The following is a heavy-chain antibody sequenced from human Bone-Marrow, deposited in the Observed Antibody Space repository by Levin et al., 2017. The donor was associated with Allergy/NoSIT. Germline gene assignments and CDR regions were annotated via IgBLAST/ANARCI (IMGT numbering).Heavy chain of an antibody. CDR1: GDSVRSVSSY. D-gene: IGHD2-15*01. J-gene: IGHJ4*02. CDR3: SRQRVAVAEYYFDS. V-gene: IGHV4-61*01. CDR2: VHYSGTT. Sequence: SQTLSLTCTVSGDSVRSVSSYWNWIRQTPGQGLEWIGYVHYSGTTNYNPSLRSRVTMSVDTSKNQFSLKLSSVNPADSALYYCSRQRVAVAEYYFDSWGQGTLVTVSS.